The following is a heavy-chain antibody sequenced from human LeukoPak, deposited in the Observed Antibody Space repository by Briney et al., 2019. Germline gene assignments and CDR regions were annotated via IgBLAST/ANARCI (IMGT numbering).Heavy chain of an antibody. J-gene: IGHJ4*02. Sequence: SETLSLTCTVSGDSISSYYWSWIRQPPGKGLEWIGYIYYSGSTNYNPSLKSRVTISIDTSKNQFSLKLSSVTAADTAVYYCARRPLWFGEFLDYWGQGTLVTVSS. CDR1: GDSISSYY. CDR2: IYYSGST. D-gene: IGHD3-10*01. CDR3: ARRPLWFGEFLDY. V-gene: IGHV4-59*12.